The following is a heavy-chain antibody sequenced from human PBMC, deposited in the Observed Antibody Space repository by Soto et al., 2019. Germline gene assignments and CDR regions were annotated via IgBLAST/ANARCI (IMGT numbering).Heavy chain of an antibody. Sequence: QLVQSGAEVKKPGASVRVSCKTSGPTFIAYYIHWVRQAPGQGLEWMGWIDPKSGGTTYEQKFLGRVTMTRDTSSNTAYMDMTRLTSDDTAVYYCARVSVDVPEWGQGTLITVSS. CDR3: ARVSVDVPE. CDR2: IDPKSGGT. J-gene: IGHJ4*02. D-gene: IGHD5-12*01. CDR1: GPTFIAYY. V-gene: IGHV1-2*02.